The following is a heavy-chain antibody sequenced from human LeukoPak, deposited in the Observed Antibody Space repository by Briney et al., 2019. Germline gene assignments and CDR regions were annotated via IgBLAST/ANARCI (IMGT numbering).Heavy chain of an antibody. D-gene: IGHD1-26*01. J-gene: IGHJ4*02. V-gene: IGHV3-48*04. CDR3: ATGSSYPY. Sequence: PGGSLRLSCAASGLTFSDYSMNWVRQAPGKGLEWVSYISSSSSTIYYADSVKGRFTISRDNAKNSLYLQMNSLRAEDTAVYYCATGSSYPYWGQGTLVTVSS. CDR2: ISSSSSTI. CDR1: GLTFSDYS.